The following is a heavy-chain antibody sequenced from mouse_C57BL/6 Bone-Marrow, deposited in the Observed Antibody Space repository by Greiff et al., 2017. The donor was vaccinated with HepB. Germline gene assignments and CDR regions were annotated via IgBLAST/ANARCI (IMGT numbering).Heavy chain of an antibody. CDR3: ARGGWYHAMDY. CDR2: INPSNGGT. D-gene: IGHD2-3*01. CDR1: GYSFTGYY. J-gene: IGHJ4*01. Sequence: VQLQQSGPELVKPGASVKISCKASGYSFTGYYMNWVKQSPEKSLEWIGEINPSNGGTTYNQKFKAKATLTVDKSSSTAYMQLKSLTSEDSAVYYCARGGWYHAMDYWGQGTSVTVSS. V-gene: IGHV1-42*01.